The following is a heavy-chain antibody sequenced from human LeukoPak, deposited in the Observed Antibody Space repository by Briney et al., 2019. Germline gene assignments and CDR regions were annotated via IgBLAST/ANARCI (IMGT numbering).Heavy chain of an antibody. Sequence: PGVSLRLSCAASGFTFSSYWMSWVRQVPGKGLEWVANIMQDESEKYYVDSVKGRFTISRDNAKDSLYLQVNNLRVEDTAVYYCARQQHSGSYGYFDYWGQGTLVSVS. J-gene: IGHJ4*02. CDR1: GFTFSSYW. CDR3: ARQQHSGSYGYFDY. D-gene: IGHD1-26*01. V-gene: IGHV3-7*01. CDR2: IMQDESEK.